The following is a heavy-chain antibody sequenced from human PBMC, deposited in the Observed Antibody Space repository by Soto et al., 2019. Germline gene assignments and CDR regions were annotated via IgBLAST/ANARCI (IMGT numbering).Heavy chain of an antibody. CDR2: IKSKTDGGTT. V-gene: IGHV3-15*01. Sequence: PGGSLRLSCAASGFTFRDVWMSWVRQAPGKGLEWVGRIKSKTDGGTTDYAAPVKGRFTISRDDSKNTLYLQMNSLKTEDTAVYYCTTGLYGSGSSGGMDVWGQGTTVTVSS. CDR3: TTGLYGSGSSGGMDV. J-gene: IGHJ6*02. D-gene: IGHD3-10*01. CDR1: GFTFRDVW.